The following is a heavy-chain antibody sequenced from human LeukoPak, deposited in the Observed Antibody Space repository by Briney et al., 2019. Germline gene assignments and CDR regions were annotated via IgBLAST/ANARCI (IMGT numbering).Heavy chain of an antibody. V-gene: IGHV1-18*01. D-gene: IGHD6-19*01. CDR1: GYTFTSYG. CDR2: ISAYNGNT. CDR3: AADRGYSSGKEIPYYYYYMDV. Sequence: ASVKVSCKASGYTFTSYGISWVRQAPGQGLEWMGWISAYNGNTNYAQKFQERVTITRDMSTSTAYMELNSLRSEDTAVYYCAADRGYSSGKEIPYYYYYMDVWGKGTTVTVSS. J-gene: IGHJ6*03.